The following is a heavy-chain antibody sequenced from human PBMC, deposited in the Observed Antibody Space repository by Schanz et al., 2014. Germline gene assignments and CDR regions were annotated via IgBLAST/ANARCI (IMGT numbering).Heavy chain of an antibody. J-gene: IGHJ4*02. V-gene: IGHV7-4-1*02. CDR1: GYIFIGYY. CDR3: ARGEANWGQY. Sequence: QVQLVQSGAEVKKPGASVKVSCKASGYIFIGYYIHWVRQAPGQGLEWMGWINTNTGNPTYAQGFTGRFVFSLDTSVSTAYLQISFLKADDTAVFFCARGEANWGQYWGQGTLVTVSS. D-gene: IGHD7-27*01. CDR2: INTNTGNP.